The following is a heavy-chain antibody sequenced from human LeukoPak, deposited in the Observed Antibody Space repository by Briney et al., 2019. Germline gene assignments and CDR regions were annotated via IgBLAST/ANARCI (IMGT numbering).Heavy chain of an antibody. V-gene: IGHV3-30*18. CDR3: AKDAYVDAAMVIEGYYYYYGMDV. D-gene: IGHD5-18*01. CDR2: ISYDGSNK. J-gene: IGHJ6*02. CDR1: GFTFSSYG. Sequence: PGGSLRLSCAASGFTFSSYGMHWVRQAPGKGLEWVAVISYDGSNKYYADSVKGRFTISRGNSKNTLYLQMNSLRAEDTAVYYCAKDAYVDAAMVIEGYYYYYGMDVWGQGTTVTVSS.